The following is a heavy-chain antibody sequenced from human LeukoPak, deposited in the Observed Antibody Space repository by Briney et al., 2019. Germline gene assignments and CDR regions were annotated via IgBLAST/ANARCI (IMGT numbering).Heavy chain of an antibody. D-gene: IGHD6-13*01. V-gene: IGHV3-23*01. Sequence: PGGSLRLSCAASGFTFSFYAMSWVRQAPGEGLEWVSTISGSGSDTSYADSVRGRFTISRDNPKNTLYSQMTNLRDEDTALYFCAKGQGFSSTWYADHWGQGTLVTVSS. CDR1: GFTFSFYA. CDR2: ISGSGSDT. J-gene: IGHJ5*02. CDR3: AKGQGFSSTWYADH.